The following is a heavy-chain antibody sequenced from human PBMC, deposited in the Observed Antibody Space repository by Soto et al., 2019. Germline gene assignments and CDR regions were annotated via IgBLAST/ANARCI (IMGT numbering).Heavy chain of an antibody. CDR1: GGSISTGGYY. V-gene: IGHV4-31*03. D-gene: IGHD4-17*01. Sequence: QVQLQESGPGLVKPSQTLSLTCTVSGGSISTGGYYWTWIRQHPGKGLEWIGYIYYSGSTYYNPSLEGRVTISVDTSKNQFSLKLSSVTAADTAVYYCARGLSVNLFDNWGQGTLVTVSS. CDR3: ARGLSVNLFDN. J-gene: IGHJ4*02. CDR2: IYYSGST.